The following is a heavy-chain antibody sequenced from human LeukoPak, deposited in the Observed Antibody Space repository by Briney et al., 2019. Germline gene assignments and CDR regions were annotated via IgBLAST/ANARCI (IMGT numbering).Heavy chain of an antibody. CDR1: GFTFSNYG. J-gene: IGHJ4*02. CDR3: AKDGFYCSSTSCYLDY. CDR2: ITGSGGST. D-gene: IGHD2-2*01. V-gene: IGHV3-23*01. Sequence: PGGSLRLSCAASGFTFSNYGLSWVRQAPGKGLEWVSGITGSGGSTYYADSVKGRFTISRDNSKNTLYLQMNSLRAEDTAVYYCAKDGFYCSSTSCYLDYWGQGTLVTVSS.